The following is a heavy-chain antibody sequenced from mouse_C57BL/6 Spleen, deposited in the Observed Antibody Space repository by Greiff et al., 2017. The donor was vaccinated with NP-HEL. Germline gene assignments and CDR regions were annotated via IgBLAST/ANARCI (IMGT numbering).Heavy chain of an antibody. CDR2: IYPRDGST. D-gene: IGHD2-1*01. CDR1: GYTFTSYD. CDR3: ARWGKAYAMDY. Sequence: QVQLKQSGPELVKPGASVKLSCKASGYTFTSYDINWVKQRPGQGLEWIGWIYPRDGSTKYNEKFKGKATLTVDTSSSTAYMELHSLTSEDSAVYFCARWGKAYAMDYWGQGTSVTVSS. J-gene: IGHJ4*01. V-gene: IGHV1-85*01.